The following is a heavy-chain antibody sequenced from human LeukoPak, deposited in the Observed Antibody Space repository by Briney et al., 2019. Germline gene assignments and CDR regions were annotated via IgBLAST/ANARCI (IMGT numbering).Heavy chain of an antibody. J-gene: IGHJ4*02. CDR3: ARASNWNYLLFDY. V-gene: IGHV1-3*01. CDR2: INAGNGNT. Sequence: GASVKVSCKASGFIFTNCGIHWVRQAPGQRLEWMGWINAGNGNTKYSQKFQGRVTITRDTSASTAYMELSSLRSEDTAVYYCARASNWNYLLFDYWGQGTLVTVSS. CDR1: GFIFTNCG. D-gene: IGHD1-7*01.